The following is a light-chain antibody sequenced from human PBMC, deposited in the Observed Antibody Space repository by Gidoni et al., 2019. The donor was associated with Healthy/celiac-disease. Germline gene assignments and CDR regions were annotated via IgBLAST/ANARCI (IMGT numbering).Light chain of an antibody. CDR1: QSVSRN. CDR3: QQYNNWPALT. CDR2: GAY. V-gene: IGKV3-15*01. J-gene: IGKJ4*01. Sequence: EIVMTHSPATLSVSPGERATLSCRASQSVSRNLAWYQQKPGQAPRLLSYGAYTRATGIPARLSGSGSGKESTINISSLQSEDFAVYYCQQYNNWPALTFGGGTKVEIK.